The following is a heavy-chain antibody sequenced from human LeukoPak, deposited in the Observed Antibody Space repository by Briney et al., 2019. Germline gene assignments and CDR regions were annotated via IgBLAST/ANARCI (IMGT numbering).Heavy chain of an antibody. CDR3: TRRSGSWNDAFDI. D-gene: IGHD6-13*01. CDR1: GFTFSGSA. CDR2: IGSEANSYAT. J-gene: IGHJ3*02. Sequence: GGSLRLSCAASGFTFSGSAMHWVRQASGKGLEWVGRIGSEANSYATTYAASVKGRFTIPRDASKITAYLQMNSLKTEDTAIYYCTRRSGSWNDAFDIWGQGTMVTVSS. V-gene: IGHV3-73*01.